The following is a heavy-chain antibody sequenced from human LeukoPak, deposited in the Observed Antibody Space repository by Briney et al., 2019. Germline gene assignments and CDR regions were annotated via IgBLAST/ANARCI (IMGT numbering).Heavy chain of an antibody. Sequence: SETLSLTCTVSGGSISSSSYYWGWIRQPPGKGLEWIGSIYYSGSTYYNPSLKSRVTISVDTSKNQFSLKLSSVTAADTAVYYCAANSGSYIYYYYYGMDVWGQGTTVTVSS. V-gene: IGHV4-39*07. CDR1: GGSISSSSYY. J-gene: IGHJ6*02. CDR2: IYYSGST. CDR3: AANSGSYIYYYYYGMDV. D-gene: IGHD3-10*01.